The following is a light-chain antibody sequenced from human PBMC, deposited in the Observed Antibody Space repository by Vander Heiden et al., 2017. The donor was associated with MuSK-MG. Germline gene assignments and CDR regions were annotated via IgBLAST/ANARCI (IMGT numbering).Light chain of an antibody. CDR2: EVS. CDR1: SSDVGSYNL. V-gene: IGLV2-23*02. CDR3: CSYAGSSTYVV. Sequence: QSALTQPASVSGSPGQSITISCTGTSSDVGSYNLVSWYQQHPGKAPKLMSYEVSKRPSGVSNRFSGSKSGNTASLTISGLQAEDEADYYCCSYAGSSTYVVFGGGTKLTVL. J-gene: IGLJ2*01.